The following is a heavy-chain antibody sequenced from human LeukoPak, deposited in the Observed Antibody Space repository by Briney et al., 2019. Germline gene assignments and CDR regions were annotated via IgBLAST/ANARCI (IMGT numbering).Heavy chain of an antibody. J-gene: IGHJ6*03. D-gene: IGHD1-26*01. V-gene: IGHV4-30-4*01. CDR1: GGSISSGDYY. CDR2: IYYSGST. Sequence: PSETLSLTCTVSGGSISSGDYYWSWIRQPPGKGLEWIGYIYYSGSTYYNPSLKSRVTMSVDTSKNHFSLKLSSVTAADTAVYYCARHGSSGELLPLYYYYYYMDVWGKGTTVTVSS. CDR3: ARHGSSGELLPLYYYYYYMDV.